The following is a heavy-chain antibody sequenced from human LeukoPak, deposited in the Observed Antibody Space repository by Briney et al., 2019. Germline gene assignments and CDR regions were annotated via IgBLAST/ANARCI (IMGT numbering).Heavy chain of an antibody. D-gene: IGHD2-8*02. CDR1: GFTFTNYG. CDR2: IFPSCGEI. CDR3: ATYRQVLLPFES. V-gene: IGHV3-23*01. Sequence: GGSLRLSCAASGFTFTNYGMIWVRQPPGKGLEWVSSIFPSCGEIHYADSVRGRFTISRDNSKSTLSLQMNSLRAEDTAIYYCATYRQVLLPFESWGQGTLVTVSS. J-gene: IGHJ4*02.